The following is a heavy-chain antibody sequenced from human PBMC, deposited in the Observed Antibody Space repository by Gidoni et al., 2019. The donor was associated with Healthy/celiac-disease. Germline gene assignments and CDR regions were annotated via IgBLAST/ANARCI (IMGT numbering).Heavy chain of an antibody. V-gene: IGHV4-59*01. CDR2: IYYSGST. D-gene: IGHD5-12*01. Sequence: QVQLQESGPGLVKPSETLSLTCTVSGGSISSYYWSWIRQAPGKGLEWIGYIYYSGSTNYNPSLKSRVTISVDTSKNQFSLKLSSVTAADTAVYYCARVGGDGSNFLYYFDYWGRGTLVTVSS. CDR3: ARVGGDGSNFLYYFDY. CDR1: GGSISSYY. J-gene: IGHJ4*02.